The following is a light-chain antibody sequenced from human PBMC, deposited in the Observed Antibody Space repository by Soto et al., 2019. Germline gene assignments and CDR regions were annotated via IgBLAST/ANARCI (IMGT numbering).Light chain of an antibody. V-gene: IGLV7-43*01. CDR2: STN. CDR1: TGAVTSGYY. Sequence: QAVVTQEPSLTVSPGGTVTLTCASSTGAVTSGYYPNWFQQKPGQAPRALIYSTNKRYSWNPARFSGSLLGGKAALTLSGVQPEDEADYYCLLYYGGQLGVFGGGTKLTVL. J-gene: IGLJ2*01. CDR3: LLYYGGQLGV.